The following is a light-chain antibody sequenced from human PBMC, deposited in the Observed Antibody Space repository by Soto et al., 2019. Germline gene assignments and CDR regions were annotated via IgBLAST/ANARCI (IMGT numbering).Light chain of an antibody. Sequence: EIVLTQSPGTLSLFPGERATLSCRASQSVSSSYLAWYQQKPGQAPRLLINGASSRATGIPDRLSGSGSGTDFTLTISRLEPEDFAVYYCQQYGSSWTFGQGTKVDIK. V-gene: IGKV3-20*01. J-gene: IGKJ1*01. CDR3: QQYGSSWT. CDR1: QSVSSSY. CDR2: GAS.